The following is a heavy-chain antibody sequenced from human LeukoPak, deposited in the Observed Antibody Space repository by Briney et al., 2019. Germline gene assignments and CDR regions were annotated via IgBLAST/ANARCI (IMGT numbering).Heavy chain of an antibody. CDR3: ARGIYVKDFWSGFTSRFDP. D-gene: IGHD3-3*01. Sequence: PSETLSLTCTVSGGSISSYYWSWIRQPPGKGLEWIGYIYYSGSTNYNPSLKSRVTISVDTSKNQFPLKLSSVTAADTAVYYCARGIYVKDFWSGFTSRFDPWGQGTLVTVSS. V-gene: IGHV4-59*01. CDR2: IYYSGST. J-gene: IGHJ5*02. CDR1: GGSISSYY.